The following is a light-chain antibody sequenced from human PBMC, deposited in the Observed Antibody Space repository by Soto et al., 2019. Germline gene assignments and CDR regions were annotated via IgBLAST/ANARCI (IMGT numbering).Light chain of an antibody. J-gene: IGKJ1*01. Sequence: IVMTQSPATLSVSPGDRATLSCRASQSVSSNLAWYQQKHGQAPRLLIYGASTRATGIPARFSGSGSGTEFTLTISSRQSEDFAVYYCQQYNNWPPWTFGQGTKVEIK. V-gene: IGKV3-15*01. CDR3: QQYNNWPPWT. CDR1: QSVSSN. CDR2: GAS.